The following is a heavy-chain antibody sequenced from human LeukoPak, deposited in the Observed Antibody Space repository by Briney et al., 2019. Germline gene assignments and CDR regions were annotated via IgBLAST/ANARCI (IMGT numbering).Heavy chain of an antibody. D-gene: IGHD1-26*01. CDR3: ARDPGFDGTYSYFFDL. Sequence: QTQSLTCTVSGVSISSGGHYWSWIRQHPGEGLEWIGYIYSGGSTYHNPSLNSRVTISRDTSSNQFSLNLRSVTAADAAVYYCARDPGFDGTYSYFFDLGGQEPRHTVSS. J-gene: IGHJ4*02. CDR1: GVSISSGGHY. V-gene: IGHV4-31*03. CDR2: IYSGGST.